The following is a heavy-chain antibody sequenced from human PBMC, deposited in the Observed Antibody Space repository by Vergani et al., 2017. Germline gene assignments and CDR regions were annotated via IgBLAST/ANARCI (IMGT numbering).Heavy chain of an antibody. Sequence: EVQLLESGGGLVQPGGSLRLSCAASGFTFSNYAMNWVRQAPGKGLEWVSIISGSSSYTNYADSVKGRFTISRDNAKNSLYLQMNSLRAEDTAVYYCARAQYSSSWTRTAPYYFDYWGQGTLVTVSS. CDR1: GFTFSNYA. D-gene: IGHD6-13*01. CDR3: ARAQYSSSWTRTAPYYFDY. J-gene: IGHJ4*02. V-gene: IGHV3-48*04. CDR2: ISGSSSYT.